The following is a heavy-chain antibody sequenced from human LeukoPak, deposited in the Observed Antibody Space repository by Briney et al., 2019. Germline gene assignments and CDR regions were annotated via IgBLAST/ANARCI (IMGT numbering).Heavy chain of an antibody. CDR2: ISGSGGST. D-gene: IGHD3-3*01. V-gene: IGHV3-23*01. CDR3: AKDQAIFGVVLS. J-gene: IGHJ5*02. Sequence: PGASLRLPCAASGFTFSSYAMSWVRQAPGKGLEWVSAISGSGGSTYYADSVKGRFTISRDNSKNTLYLQMNSLRAEDTAVYYCAKDQAIFGVVLSWGQGTLVTVSS. CDR1: GFTFSSYA.